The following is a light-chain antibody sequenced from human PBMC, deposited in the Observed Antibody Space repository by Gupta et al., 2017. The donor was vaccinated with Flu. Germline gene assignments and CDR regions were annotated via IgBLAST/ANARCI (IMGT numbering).Light chain of an antibody. CDR1: QSLLQSSGYNY. J-gene: IGKJ4*01. V-gene: IGKV2-28*01. CDR3: RQALQTPLT. CDR2: LGS. Sequence: VTPGEPASISCRSSQSLLQSSGYNYLDWYVQKPGQPPQLLIYLGSTRASGVPDRLSGSGSGTDFTLKIHKVEAEDVGVYFCRQALQTPLTFGGGTKVEI.